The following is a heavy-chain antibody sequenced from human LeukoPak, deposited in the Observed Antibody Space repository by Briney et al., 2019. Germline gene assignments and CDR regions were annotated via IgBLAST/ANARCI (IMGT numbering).Heavy chain of an antibody. J-gene: IGHJ6*03. CDR1: GFAFSSYS. V-gene: IGHV3-21*01. CDR2: ISSSSSYI. CDR3: ARANVVVAATRYYYYYYMDV. Sequence: GSLRLSCAASGFAFSSYSMNWVRQAPGKGLEWVSSISSSSSYIYYSDSVKGRFTISRDNAKNSLYLQMNSLRAEDTAVYYCARANVVVAATRYYYYYYMDVWGQGTTVTISS. D-gene: IGHD2-15*01.